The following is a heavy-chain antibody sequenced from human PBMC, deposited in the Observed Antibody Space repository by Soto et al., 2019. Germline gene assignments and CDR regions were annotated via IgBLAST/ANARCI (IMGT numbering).Heavy chain of an antibody. V-gene: IGHV1-2*04. D-gene: IGHD6-6*01. CDR1: GYTFTGYY. CDR2: INPNSGGT. Sequence: ASVKVSCKASGYTFTGYYMHLVRQAPGQGLEWMGWINPNSGGTNYAQKFQGWVTMTRDTSISTAYMELSRLRSDDTAVYYCARDPERTIAARPLYYFDYWVQGTLVTVSS. J-gene: IGHJ4*02. CDR3: ARDPERTIAARPLYYFDY.